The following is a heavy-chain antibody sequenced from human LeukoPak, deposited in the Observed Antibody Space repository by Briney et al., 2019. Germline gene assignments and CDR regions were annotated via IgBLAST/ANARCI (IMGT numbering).Heavy chain of an antibody. CDR1: GYTFTGYY. J-gene: IGHJ4*02. Sequence: ASVKVSCKASGYTFTGYYMHWVRQAPGQGLEWMGWINPKSGGTNYAQKFQGRVTMTRDTSISTAYMEMSRLRSDDTAVYYCARREGDSSSWFDYWGQGTLVTVSS. D-gene: IGHD6-13*01. V-gene: IGHV1-2*02. CDR3: ARREGDSSSWFDY. CDR2: INPKSGGT.